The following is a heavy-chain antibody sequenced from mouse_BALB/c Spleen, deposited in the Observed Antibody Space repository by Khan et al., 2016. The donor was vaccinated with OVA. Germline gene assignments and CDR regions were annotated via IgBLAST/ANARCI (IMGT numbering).Heavy chain of an antibody. CDR3: ARSPYGNFTY. CDR2: ISSDGDYT. V-gene: IGHV5-9-3*01. Sequence: EVQLVESGGGLVKPGGSLKLSCAVSGFTFSTYAMSWVRQTPGKRLEWVATISSDGDYTYYPDNLTGRFTISRDNAKNTLYLQISSLRSEETAMYYCARSPYGNFTYWGQGTLVTVSA. CDR1: GFTFSTYA. D-gene: IGHD2-1*01. J-gene: IGHJ3*01.